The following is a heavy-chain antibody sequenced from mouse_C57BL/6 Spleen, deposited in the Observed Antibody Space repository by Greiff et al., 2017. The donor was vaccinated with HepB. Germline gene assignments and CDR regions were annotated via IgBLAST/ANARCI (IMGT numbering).Heavy chain of an antibody. CDR3: TREAQAKGYAMDY. V-gene: IGHV5-9-1*02. J-gene: IGHJ4*01. CDR2: ISSGGDYI. Sequence: EVNVVESGEGLVKPGGSLKLSCAASGFTFSSYAMSWVRQTPEKRLEWVAYISSGGDYIYYADTVKGRFTISRDNARNTLYLQMSRLKSEDTAMYYCTREAQAKGYAMDYWGQGTSVTVSS. CDR1: GFTFSSYA. D-gene: IGHD3-2*02.